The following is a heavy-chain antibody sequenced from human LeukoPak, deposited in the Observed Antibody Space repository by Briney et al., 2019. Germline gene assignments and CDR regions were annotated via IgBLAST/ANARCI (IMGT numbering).Heavy chain of an antibody. J-gene: IGHJ4*02. CDR1: GGSISSYH. CDR2: IYYSGST. Sequence: PSETLSLTCTVSGGSISSYHWSWIRQPPGKGLEWIGYIYYSGSTNYNPSLKSRVTISVDTSKNQFSLKLSSVTAADTAVYYCARVVRTAAGFPFGYWGQGTLVTVSS. V-gene: IGHV4-59*01. CDR3: ARVVRTAAGFPFGY. D-gene: IGHD6-19*01.